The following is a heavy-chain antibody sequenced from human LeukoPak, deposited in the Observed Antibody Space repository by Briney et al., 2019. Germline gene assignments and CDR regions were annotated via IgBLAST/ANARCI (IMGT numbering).Heavy chain of an antibody. V-gene: IGHV1-69*13. D-gene: IGHD6-19*01. Sequence: GASVKVSCKASGGTFSSYAISWVRQAPGQGLEWMGGIIPIFGTANYAQKFQGRVTITADESTSTVYMELSSLRSEDTAVYYCATVLTGYSSGWYLGYWGQGTLVTVSS. J-gene: IGHJ4*02. CDR2: IIPIFGTA. CDR3: ATVLTGYSSGWYLGY. CDR1: GGTFSSYA.